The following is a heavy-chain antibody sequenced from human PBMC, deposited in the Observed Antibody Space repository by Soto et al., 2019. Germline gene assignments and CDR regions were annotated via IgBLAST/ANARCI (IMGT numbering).Heavy chain of an antibody. V-gene: IGHV3-66*01. J-gene: IGHJ4*02. D-gene: IGHD3-22*01. CDR3: ARIAHDGWLEPPSLNFDY. Sequence: EVQLVESGGGLVQPGGSLRLSCAASGFTVSSNYMSWVRQAPGKGLEWVSVIYSGGSTYYADSVKGRFTISRDNSKNTLYLQMNSLRAEDTAVYYCARIAHDGWLEPPSLNFDYWGQGTLVTVSS. CDR1: GFTVSSNY. CDR2: IYSGGST.